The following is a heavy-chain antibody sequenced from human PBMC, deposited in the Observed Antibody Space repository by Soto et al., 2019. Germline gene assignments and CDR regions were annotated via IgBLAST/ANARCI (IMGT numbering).Heavy chain of an antibody. J-gene: IGHJ5*02. CDR1: GFPFRIFT. V-gene: IGHV3-21*01. Sequence: GGSLRLSCAASGFPFRIFTMNWVRQAPGKGLEWVSTISINSAYIYYTDALRGRFTISRDNAKNSLHLQMNSLRAEDTAVYYCTRDASRDSSGRRWFDPWCPGTLVTVSS. D-gene: IGHD6-25*01. CDR2: ISINSAYI. CDR3: TRDASRDSSGRRWFDP.